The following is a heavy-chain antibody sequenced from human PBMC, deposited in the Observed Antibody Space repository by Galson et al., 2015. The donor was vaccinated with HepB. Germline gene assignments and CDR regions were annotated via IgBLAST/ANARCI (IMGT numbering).Heavy chain of an antibody. CDR1: GFTFRDYG. D-gene: IGHD2-15*01. CDR3: TRDLCSDGDCYFDY. J-gene: IGHJ4*02. Sequence: SLRLSCAGSGFTFRDYGMNWIRQAPGKGLEWIGFIRSKTHGETAEYAASVKGRFSISRDDSKSIAYLQMNALTTEDTAVYYCTRDLCSDGDCYFDYWGQGTLVTVSS. CDR2: IRSKTHGETA. V-gene: IGHV3-49*03.